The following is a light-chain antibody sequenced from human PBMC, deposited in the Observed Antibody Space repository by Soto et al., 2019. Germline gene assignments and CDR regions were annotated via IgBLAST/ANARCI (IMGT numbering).Light chain of an antibody. V-gene: IGLV1-51*01. CDR1: SSSIGNNY. CDR3: GTWDSSLSAGV. Sequence: QSVLTQPPSVSAAPGQKVTISCSGRSSSIGNNYVSWYQQFPGTAPKLLIYDSNKRPAGISDRFSGSKSGTSATLGITELQTGDEADYYCGTWDSSLSAGVFGGGTKVTVL. CDR2: DSN. J-gene: IGLJ2*01.